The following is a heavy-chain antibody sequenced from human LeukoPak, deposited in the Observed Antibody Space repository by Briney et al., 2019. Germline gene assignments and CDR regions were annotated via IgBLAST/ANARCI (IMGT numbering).Heavy chain of an antibody. CDR3: VRDGEGVAISVNYWFAP. V-gene: IGHV1-46*01. D-gene: IGHD3-10*01. CDR1: GYTFTSYY. CDR2: INPSGGST. J-gene: IGHJ5*02. Sequence: ASVKVSCKASGYTFTSYYTHWVRQAPGQGLEWMGIINPSGGSTSYAQKFQGRVTMTRDTSTSTVYMELSSLRSEDTAVYYCVRDGEGVAISVNYWFAPWGQGTLVTVSS.